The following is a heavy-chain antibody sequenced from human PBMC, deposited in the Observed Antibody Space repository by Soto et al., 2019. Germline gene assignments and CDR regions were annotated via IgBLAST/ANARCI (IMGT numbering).Heavy chain of an antibody. CDR3: ARDHRIATAGAPYYYYDMDV. J-gene: IGHJ6*02. CDR1: GCSVSSGNYF. CDR2: MFYSGST. V-gene: IGHV4-61*01. D-gene: IGHD6-13*01. Sequence: PXETLSLTCSVSGCSVSSGNYFWTWIRQPPGKGLEWIGNMFYSGSTNYNPSLKSRVTISVDTSKNQFSLRLTSVTAADTAVYYCARDHRIATAGAPYYYYDMDVWGQGSTVTVSS.